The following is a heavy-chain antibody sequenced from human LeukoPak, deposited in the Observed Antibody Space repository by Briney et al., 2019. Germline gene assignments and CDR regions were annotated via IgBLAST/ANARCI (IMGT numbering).Heavy chain of an antibody. J-gene: IGHJ4*02. CDR2: INHSGST. D-gene: IGHD3-16*02. V-gene: IGHV4-34*01. CDR3: ARLTYYDYVWGSYRQKYFDY. Sequence: SETLSLTCAVYGGSFSGYYWSWIRQPPGKGLEWIGEINHSGSTNYNPSLKSRVTISVDTSKNQFSLKLSSVTAADTAVYYCARLTYYDYVWGSYRQKYFDYWGQGTLVTVSP. CDR1: GGSFSGYY.